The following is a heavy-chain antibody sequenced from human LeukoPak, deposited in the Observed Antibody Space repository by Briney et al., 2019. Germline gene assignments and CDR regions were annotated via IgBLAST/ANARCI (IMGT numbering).Heavy chain of an antibody. CDR3: ARYHIHFGYFPYFDY. V-gene: IGHV3-48*03. Sequence: PGGSLRLSCAASGFTLSSYEMNWVRQAPGKGLEWVSHISSSGSTIYYADSVKGRFTISRDNAKNSLYLQMNSLRAEDTAVYYCARYHIHFGYFPYFDYWGQGTLVTVSS. CDR2: ISSSGSTI. J-gene: IGHJ4*02. D-gene: IGHD3-9*01. CDR1: GFTLSSYE.